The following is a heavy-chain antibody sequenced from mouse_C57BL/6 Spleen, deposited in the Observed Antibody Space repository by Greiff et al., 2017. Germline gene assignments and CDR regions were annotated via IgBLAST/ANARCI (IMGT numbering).Heavy chain of an antibody. CDR2: IRNKANGYTT. Sequence: DVKLVESGGGLVQPGGSLSLSCAASGFTFTDYYMSWVRQPPGKALEWLGFIRNKANGYTTEYSASVKGRFTISRDNSQSILYLQMNALRAEDSATYYCARYLYYYGSFDYWGQGTTLTVSS. CDR3: ARYLYYYGSFDY. V-gene: IGHV7-3*01. D-gene: IGHD1-1*01. CDR1: GFTFTDYY. J-gene: IGHJ2*01.